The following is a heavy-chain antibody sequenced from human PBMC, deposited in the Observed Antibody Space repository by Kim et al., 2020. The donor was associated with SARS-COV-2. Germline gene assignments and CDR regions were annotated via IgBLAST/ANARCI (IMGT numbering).Heavy chain of an antibody. V-gene: IGHV4-34*01. D-gene: IGHD3-10*01. CDR2: INHSGST. CDR1: GGSFSGYY. CDR3: ARMPKNDDAWFGELFYYYGMDV. J-gene: IGHJ6*02. Sequence: SETLSLTCAVYGGSFSGYYWSWIRQPPGKGLEWIGEINHSGSTNYNPSLKSRVTISVDTSKNQFSLKLSSVTAADTALYYCARMPKNDDAWFGELFYYYGMDVWGQGTTVTVSS.